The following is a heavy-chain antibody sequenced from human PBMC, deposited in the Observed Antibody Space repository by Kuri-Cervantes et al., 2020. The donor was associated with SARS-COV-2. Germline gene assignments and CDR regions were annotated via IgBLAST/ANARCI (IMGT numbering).Heavy chain of an antibody. CDR3: ARGVPGYYDLWSGYSTRWFGP. CDR1: GGSIRGYY. V-gene: IGHV4-59*12. J-gene: IGHJ5*02. D-gene: IGHD3-3*01. Sequence: SETLSLTCTVSGGSIRGYYWNWIRQPPGKGLEWIGYIYYSGSTNYNPSLKNRLTISVDTSKNQFSLRLSSVTAADTAVYYCARGVPGYYDLWSGYSTRWFGPWGQGALVTVSS. CDR2: IYYSGST.